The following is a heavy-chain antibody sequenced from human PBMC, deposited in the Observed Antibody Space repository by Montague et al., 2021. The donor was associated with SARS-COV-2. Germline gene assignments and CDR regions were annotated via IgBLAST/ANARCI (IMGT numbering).Heavy chain of an antibody. J-gene: IGHJ4*02. CDR3: ARDPYYDILTGYYNY. CDR1: GFTFSSYS. V-gene: IGHV3-21*01. CDR2: ISSSSSYI. Sequence: SLRLSCAASGFTFSSYSMNWVRQAPGKGLEWVSSISSSSSYIYYADSVKGRFTISRDNAKNSLYLQMNSLRAEDTAVYYCARDPYYDILTGYYNYWGQGTLATVSS. D-gene: IGHD3-9*01.